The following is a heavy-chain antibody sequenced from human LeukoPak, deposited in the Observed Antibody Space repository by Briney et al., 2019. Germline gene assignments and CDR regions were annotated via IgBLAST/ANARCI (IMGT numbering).Heavy chain of an antibody. CDR3: AKSYKEIVEGYNSGYYFDY. J-gene: IGHJ4*02. Sequence: GGSLRLSCAASGFTFSSYAMSWVRQAPGKGLEWVSAISGSGGSTYYADSVKGRFTISRDNSKNTLYLRMNSLRADDTAVYYCAKSYKEIVEGYNSGYYFDYWGQGTLVTVSS. D-gene: IGHD3-22*01. CDR1: GFTFSSYA. V-gene: IGHV3-23*01. CDR2: ISGSGGST.